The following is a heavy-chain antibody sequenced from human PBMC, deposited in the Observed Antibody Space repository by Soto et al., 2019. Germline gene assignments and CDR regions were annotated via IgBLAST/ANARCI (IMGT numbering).Heavy chain of an antibody. V-gene: IGHV1-69*02. CDR1: GGTFSSYT. D-gene: IGHD2-2*01. Sequence: QVQLVQSGAEVKKPGSSVKVSCKASGGTFSSYTISWVRQAPGQGLEWMGRIIPILGIANYAQKLQGRVTITADKSTSTAYMELSSLRSEDTAVYYCASGRYCSSTSCYLAGFDPWGQGTLVTVSS. CDR3: ASGRYCSSTSCYLAGFDP. J-gene: IGHJ5*02. CDR2: IIPILGIA.